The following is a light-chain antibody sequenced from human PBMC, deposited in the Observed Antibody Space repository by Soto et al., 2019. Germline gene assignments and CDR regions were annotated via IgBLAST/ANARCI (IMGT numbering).Light chain of an antibody. CDR2: EVS. J-gene: IGLJ2*01. CDR1: SSDVGGYNY. V-gene: IGLV2-14*01. Sequence: QSALTQPTSVSGSPGQSNTISCTGTSSDVGGYNYVSWYQQHPGKVPKVMIFEVSNRPSGISHRFSGSKSGNTTSLTISVLQAEDEADYYCSSYTTSGTLVFGGGTKPPS. CDR3: SSYTTSGTLV.